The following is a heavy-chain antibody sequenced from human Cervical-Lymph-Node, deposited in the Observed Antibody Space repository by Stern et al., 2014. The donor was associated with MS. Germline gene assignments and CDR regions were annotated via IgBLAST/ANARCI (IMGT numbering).Heavy chain of an antibody. Sequence: QLQLQESGPGLVKPSQTLSLTCTVSGGSISSGNYYWSWIRQPAGEGLEWIGRVYSSGRTQYKPSLKSRVTLPSDTSTNPFSLLLSSVTAADTAVYYCARGNYDVLTDNGGHGFDIWGQGTMVTVSS. CDR2: VYSSGRT. V-gene: IGHV4-61*02. CDR3: ARGNYDVLTDNGGHGFDI. J-gene: IGHJ3*02. CDR1: GGSISSGNYY. D-gene: IGHD3-9*01.